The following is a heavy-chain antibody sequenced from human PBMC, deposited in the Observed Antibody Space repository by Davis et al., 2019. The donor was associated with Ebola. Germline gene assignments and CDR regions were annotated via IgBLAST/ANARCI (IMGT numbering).Heavy chain of an antibody. D-gene: IGHD5-24*01. J-gene: IGHJ3*02. V-gene: IGHV6-1*01. CDR2: TYYTSKWFN. Sequence: HSQTLSLTCAISGDSVSGSSGAWNWIRQSPSRGLEWLGRTYYTSKWFNHYAESVKSRITINPDTSKNQFSLQLNSVTPEDTAVYYCARGWLRTGLDIWGQGTMVIVSS. CDR3: ARGWLRTGLDI. CDR1: GDSVSGSSGA.